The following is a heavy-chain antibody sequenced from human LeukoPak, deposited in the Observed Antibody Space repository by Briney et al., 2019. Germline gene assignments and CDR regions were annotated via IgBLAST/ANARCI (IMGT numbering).Heavy chain of an antibody. J-gene: IGHJ4*02. D-gene: IGHD3-10*01. CDR3: ARVKDGSDY. V-gene: IGHV3-30-3*01. Sequence: GRSLRLSCAASGFTFSSYAMHWVRQAPGKGLEWVAVISYDGSNKYYADSVKGRFTISRDNSKNTLYLQMNSLRAEDTAVYYCARVKDGSDYWGQGTLVTVSS. CDR2: ISYDGSNK. CDR1: GFTFSSYA.